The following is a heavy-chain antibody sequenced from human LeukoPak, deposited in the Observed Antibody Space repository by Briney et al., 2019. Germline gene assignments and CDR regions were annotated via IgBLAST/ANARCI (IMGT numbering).Heavy chain of an antibody. CDR2: ISGGGGST. D-gene: IGHD6-19*01. CDR3: ARDRTTGIAVAGTASDY. J-gene: IGHJ4*02. V-gene: IGHV3-23*01. Sequence: QPGGSLRLSCAASGFTFSSYAMSWVRQAPGKGLEWVTAISGGGGSTYYADSVKGRFTISRDNAKNSLYLQMNSLRAEDTAVYYCARDRTTGIAVAGTASDYWGQGTLVTVSS. CDR1: GFTFSSYA.